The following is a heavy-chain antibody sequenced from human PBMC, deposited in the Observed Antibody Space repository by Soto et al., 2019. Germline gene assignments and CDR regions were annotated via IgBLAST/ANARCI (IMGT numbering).Heavy chain of an antibody. J-gene: IGHJ5*02. CDR1: GGSISSSNYY. CDR3: ATQEVGGSYVYTFDP. Sequence: QLQLQESGPGLVKPSETLSLTCTVSGGSISSSNYYWGWIRQPPGKGLEWIGSIYDSGSTYYNPSLKSRVTISVDTSKNQFSLKLSSVTAADTAVYYYATQEVGGSYVYTFDPWGQGTLVTVSS. CDR2: IYDSGST. V-gene: IGHV4-39*01. D-gene: IGHD1-26*01.